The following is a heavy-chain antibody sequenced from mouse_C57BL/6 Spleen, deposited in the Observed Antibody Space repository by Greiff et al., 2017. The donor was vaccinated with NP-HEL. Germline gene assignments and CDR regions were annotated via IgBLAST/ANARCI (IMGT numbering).Heavy chain of an antibody. CDR2: IDPSDSYT. J-gene: IGHJ4*01. V-gene: IGHV1-69*01. Sequence: QVQLQQPGAELVMPGASVKLSCKASGYTFTSYWMHWVKQRPGQGLEWIGEIDPSDSYTNYNQKFKGKSTLTVDKSSSTAYMQLSSLTSEDSAVYYCAVHLPGLDDWGQGTSVTVSS. CDR3: AVHLPGLDD. CDR1: GYTFTSYW. D-gene: IGHD2-1*01.